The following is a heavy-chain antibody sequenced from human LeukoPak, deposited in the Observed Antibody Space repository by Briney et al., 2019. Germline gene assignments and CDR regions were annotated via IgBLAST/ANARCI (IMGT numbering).Heavy chain of an antibody. V-gene: IGHV4-39*01. CDR1: GGSISSSSYY. Sequence: SETLSLTCTVSGGSISSSSYYWGWIRQPPGKGLEWIGSIYYSGSTYYNPSLKSRVTISVDTSKNQFSLKLSSVTAADTAVYYCARPKRSGYYLAVWGKGTTVTASS. D-gene: IGHD3-22*01. CDR3: ARPKRSGYYLAV. J-gene: IGHJ6*03. CDR2: IYYSGST.